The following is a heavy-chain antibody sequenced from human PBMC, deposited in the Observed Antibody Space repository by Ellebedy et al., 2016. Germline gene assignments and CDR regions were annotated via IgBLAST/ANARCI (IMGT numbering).Heavy chain of an antibody. V-gene: IGHV3-21*04. CDR1: GFTFSSYS. D-gene: IGHD3-10*01. CDR3: ARDYYGSERTPY. J-gene: IGHJ4*02. CDR2: ISSSSSYI. Sequence: GESLKISXAASGFTFSSYSMNWVRQAPGKGLEWVSSISSSSSYIYYADSVKGRFTISRDNSKNTLYLQMNSLRAEDTAVYYCARDYYGSERTPYWGQGTLVTVSS.